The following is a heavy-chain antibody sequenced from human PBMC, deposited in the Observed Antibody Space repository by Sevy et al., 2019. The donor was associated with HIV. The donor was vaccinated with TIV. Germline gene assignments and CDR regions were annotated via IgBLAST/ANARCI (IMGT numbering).Heavy chain of an antibody. V-gene: IGHV3-23*01. J-gene: IGHJ4*01. CDR3: ARQGCTKPHDY. Sequence: GESLKISCAASVFTFSKYSMSWVRQPPGKGLEWVSTLSFGCGEINYADSVKGRFTISRDNSKSSVYLQMNNLRPEDTAVYYCARQGCTKPHDYWGQGTLVTVSS. D-gene: IGHD2-8*01. CDR1: VFTFSKYS. CDR2: LSFGCGEI.